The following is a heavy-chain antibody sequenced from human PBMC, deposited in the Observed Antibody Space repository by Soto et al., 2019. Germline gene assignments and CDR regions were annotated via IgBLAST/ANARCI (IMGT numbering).Heavy chain of an antibody. V-gene: IGHV3-23*01. Sequence: GGSLRLSCAASGFTFSTYAMSWVRLAPAKGLEWVSTIGGDAVYYADSVKGRFTISRDNSKNTPYLQMNSLRAEDTAVYYCAREFGIPPFIYSRSIYYYYGMDVWGQGTRVTVSS. J-gene: IGHJ6*02. D-gene: IGHD3-16*01. CDR1: GFTFSTYA. CDR2: IGGDAV. CDR3: AREFGIPPFIYSRSIYYYYGMDV.